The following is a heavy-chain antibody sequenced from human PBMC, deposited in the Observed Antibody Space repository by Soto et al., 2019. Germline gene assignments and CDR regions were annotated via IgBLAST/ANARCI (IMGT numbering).Heavy chain of an antibody. D-gene: IGHD1-1*01. J-gene: IGHJ4*02. Sequence: QVQLQESGPGLVKPSETLSLTCTVSGGSISSYYWSWIRQPPGKGLEWIGYIYYSGSTNYNPSLKSRVTISVDTSKNQFSLKLRSVTAADTAVYYCARYGTTYYFDYWGQGTLVTVSS. CDR2: IYYSGST. CDR3: ARYGTTYYFDY. CDR1: GGSISSYY. V-gene: IGHV4-59*01.